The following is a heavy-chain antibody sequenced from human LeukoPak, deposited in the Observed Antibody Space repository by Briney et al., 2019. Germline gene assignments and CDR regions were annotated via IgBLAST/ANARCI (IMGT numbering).Heavy chain of an antibody. CDR2: INEDATTI. J-gene: IGHJ4*02. CDR3: VRDLVFVWTPGDDFDF. CDR1: GFAFSAYW. V-gene: IGHV3-74*01. D-gene: IGHD3-16*01. Sequence: PGGSLRLSCAASGFAFSAYWMHWVRQAPGKELEWVSRINEDATTISYADSVKGRFIISRDNSKKSLYLQMNNLRAEDTAVYYCVRDLVFVWTPGDDFDFWGQGTLVTVSS.